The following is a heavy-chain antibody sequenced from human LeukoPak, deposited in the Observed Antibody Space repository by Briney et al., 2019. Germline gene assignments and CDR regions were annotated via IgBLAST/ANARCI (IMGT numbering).Heavy chain of an antibody. D-gene: IGHD5-18*01. CDR2: IYYSGST. V-gene: IGHV4-39*01. CDR1: GGSISSSSYF. CDR3: ARTVQLWSYFDS. Sequence: SETLSLTCTVSGGSISSSSYFWGWIRQPPGKGLEWIGSIYYSGSTYYNPSLKSRVTISVDTSKGQFSLKLTSVTAADTAVYFCARTVQLWSYFDSWGQGTLVTVSS. J-gene: IGHJ4*02.